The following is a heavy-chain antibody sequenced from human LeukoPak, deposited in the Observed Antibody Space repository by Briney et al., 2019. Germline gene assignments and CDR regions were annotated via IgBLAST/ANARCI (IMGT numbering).Heavy chain of an antibody. V-gene: IGHV3-30*18. J-gene: IGHJ4*02. Sequence: GGSLRLSCAASGFTFSSYGMHWVRQAPGKGLEWVAVISYDGSNKYYADSVRGRFTISRDNSKNTLYLQMNSLRAEDTAVYYCANLLRWEPYWGQGTLVTVSS. CDR1: GFTFSSYG. CDR3: ANLLRWEPY. D-gene: IGHD4-23*01. CDR2: ISYDGSNK.